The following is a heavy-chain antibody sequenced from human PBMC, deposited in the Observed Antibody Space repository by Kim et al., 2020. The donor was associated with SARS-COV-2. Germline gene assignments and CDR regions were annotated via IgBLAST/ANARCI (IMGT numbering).Heavy chain of an antibody. CDR1: GDSVSSNSAA. D-gene: IGHD6-19*01. V-gene: IGHV6-1*01. CDR2: TYYRSKWYN. CDR3: ARSKGSGWAQRLIYYGMDV. Sequence: SQTLSLTCAISGDSVSSNSAAWNWIRQSPSRGLEWLGRTYYRSKWYNDYAVSVKSRITINPDTSKNQFSLQLNSVTPEDTAVYYCARSKGSGWAQRLIYYGMDVWGQGTTVTVSS. J-gene: IGHJ6*02.